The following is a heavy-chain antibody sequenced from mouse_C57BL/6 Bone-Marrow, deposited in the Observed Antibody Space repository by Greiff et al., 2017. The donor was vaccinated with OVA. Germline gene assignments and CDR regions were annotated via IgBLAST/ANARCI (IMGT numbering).Heavy chain of an antibody. CDR2: ISSGSSTI. D-gene: IGHD1-1*01. V-gene: IGHV5-17*01. Sequence: EVMLVESGGGLVKPGGSLKLSCAASGFTFSDYGMHWVRQAPEKGLEWVAYISSGSSTIYYADTVKGRFTISRDNAKNTLFLQLTSLRSEDTAMYCCAHGSSYNFDVWGTGTTVTVSS. J-gene: IGHJ1*03. CDR1: GFTFSDYG. CDR3: AHGSSYNFDV.